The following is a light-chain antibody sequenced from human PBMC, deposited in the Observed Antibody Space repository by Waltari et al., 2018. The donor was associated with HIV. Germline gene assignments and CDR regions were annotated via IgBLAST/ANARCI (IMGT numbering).Light chain of an antibody. CDR3: SSYTSSSTQV. V-gene: IGLV2-14*03. CDR2: EVS. Sequence: QSALTPPAPVSGSPGQSLTIPCPGTRSDVGGYHYVSWYQQHPGKAPKLMIYEVSNRPSGVSNRFSGSKSGNTASLTISGLQAEDEADYYCSSYTSSSTQVFGGGTKVTVL. CDR1: RSDVGGYHY. J-gene: IGLJ3*02.